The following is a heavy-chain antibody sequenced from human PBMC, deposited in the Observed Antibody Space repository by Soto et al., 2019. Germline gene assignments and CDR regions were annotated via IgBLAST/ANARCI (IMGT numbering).Heavy chain of an antibody. CDR3: ARDTYYDFWSGPPGSYYYYYGMDV. CDR1: GFTFSSYE. Sequence: GGFLRLSCAASGFTFSSYEMNWVRQALGKGLEWVSYISSSGSTIYYADSVKGRFTISRDNAKNSLYLQMNSLRAEDTAVYYCARDTYYDFWSGPPGSYYYYYGMDVWGQGTTVTVSS. CDR2: ISSSGSTI. J-gene: IGHJ6*02. V-gene: IGHV3-48*03. D-gene: IGHD3-3*01.